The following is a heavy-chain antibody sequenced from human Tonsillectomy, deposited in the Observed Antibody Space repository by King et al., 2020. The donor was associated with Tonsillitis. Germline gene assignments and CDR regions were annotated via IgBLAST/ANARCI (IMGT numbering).Heavy chain of an antibody. Sequence: VQLVESGGGLVQPGGSLKLSCAASGFTFSGSAMHWVRQASGKGLEWVGRIRSKANNYATAYAASVKGRFTISRDDSKNMAYLQMNSLKTEDTAVYYCTRLEPYCSKGVCYNYYYYGMDVWGQGTTVTVSS. CDR1: GFTFSGSA. V-gene: IGHV3-73*02. CDR2: IRSKANNYAT. CDR3: TRLEPYCSKGVCYNYYYYGMDV. J-gene: IGHJ6*02. D-gene: IGHD2-8*01.